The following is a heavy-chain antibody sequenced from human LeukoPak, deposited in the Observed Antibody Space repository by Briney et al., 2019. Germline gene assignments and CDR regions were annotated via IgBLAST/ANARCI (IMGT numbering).Heavy chain of an antibody. CDR1: GFTFSSYS. Sequence: GGSLRLSCAASGFTFSSYSMNWVRQAPGKGLEWVSSISSTSIYKYYADSVKGRFTISRDNSKNTLYLQMNSLRAEDTAVYYCAREIVVVVAATKGSWFDPWGQGTLVTVSS. CDR3: AREIVVVVAATKGSWFDP. CDR2: ISSTSIYK. D-gene: IGHD2-15*01. V-gene: IGHV3-21*01. J-gene: IGHJ5*02.